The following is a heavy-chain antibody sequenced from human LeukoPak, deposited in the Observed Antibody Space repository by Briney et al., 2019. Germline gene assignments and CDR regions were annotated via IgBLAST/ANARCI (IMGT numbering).Heavy chain of an antibody. CDR1: GFTFSSYA. D-gene: IGHD3-9*01. V-gene: IGHV3-30-3*01. CDR3: ARAFSRYFDWLLSHFDY. J-gene: IGHJ4*02. Sequence: GGSLRLSCAASGFTFSSYAMHWVRQAPGKGLEWVAVISYDGSNKYYADSVKGRFTISRDNSKNTLYLQMNSLRAEDTAVYYCARAFSRYFDWLLSHFDYWGQGTLVTVSS. CDR2: ISYDGSNK.